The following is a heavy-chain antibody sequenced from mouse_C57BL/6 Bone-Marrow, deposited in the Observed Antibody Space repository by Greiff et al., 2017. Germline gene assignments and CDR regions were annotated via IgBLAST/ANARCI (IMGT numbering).Heavy chain of an antibody. D-gene: IGHD1-1*01. CDR1: GYTFTSYW. J-gene: IGHJ4*01. CDR2: INPSSGYT. Sequence: QVQLQQSGAELAKPGASVKLSCKASGYTFTSYWMHWVKQRPGQGLEWIGYINPSSGYTKYNQKFKDKATLTADKSSSTAYMQLRSLTYEDSAVXDCARNYYSSSYFDAMDYGGQGTSVTVSS. V-gene: IGHV1-7*01. CDR3: ARNYYSSSYFDAMDY.